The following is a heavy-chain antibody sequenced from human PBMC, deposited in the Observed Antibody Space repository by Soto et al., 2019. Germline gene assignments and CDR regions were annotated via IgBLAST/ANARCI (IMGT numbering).Heavy chain of an antibody. CDR2: IYWDADK. V-gene: IGHV2-5*02. D-gene: IGHD2-15*01. CDR3: AHTCSGGSCYWSWGWFDP. CDR1: GFSLSTSGVG. J-gene: IGHJ5*02. Sequence: QITLKESGPTLVKPTQTLTLTCTFSGFSLSTSGVGVGWIRQPPGKALEWLALIYWDADKRYSPSLKSRLTITRDTSENQGVLTMANMDPVDTATYYCAHTCSGGSCYWSWGWFDPWGQGTLVTVSS.